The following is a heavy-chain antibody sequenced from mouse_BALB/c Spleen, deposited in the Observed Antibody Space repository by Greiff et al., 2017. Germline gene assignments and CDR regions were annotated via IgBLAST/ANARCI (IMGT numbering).Heavy chain of an antibody. V-gene: IGHV3-6*02. Sequence: EVKLMESGPGLVKPSQSLSLTCSVTGYSITSGYYWNWIRQFPGNKLEWMGYISYDGSNNYNPSLKNRISITRDTSKNQFFLKLNSVTTEDTATYYCARGHWGNYAWFAYWGQGTLVTVSA. J-gene: IGHJ3*01. CDR3: ARGHWGNYAWFAY. CDR1: GYSITSGYY. D-gene: IGHD2-1*01. CDR2: ISYDGSN.